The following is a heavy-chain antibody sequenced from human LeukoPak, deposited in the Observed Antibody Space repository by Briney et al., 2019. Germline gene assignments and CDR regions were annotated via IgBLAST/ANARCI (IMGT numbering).Heavy chain of an antibody. J-gene: IGHJ6*02. Sequence: PSESLSLTCAVSGCSISSYCWSWVRQPPGKGLEWIGDIYYSGSTNYNPSLKSRVTISVDTSKNKFSLKLSSVTAADTAVYYCARGPGGSVTQPPYTYYYGIYVWGQGTTVTVSS. D-gene: IGHD4-17*01. CDR3: ARGPGGSVTQPPYTYYYGIYV. V-gene: IGHV4-59*12. CDR1: GCSISSYC. CDR2: IYYSGST.